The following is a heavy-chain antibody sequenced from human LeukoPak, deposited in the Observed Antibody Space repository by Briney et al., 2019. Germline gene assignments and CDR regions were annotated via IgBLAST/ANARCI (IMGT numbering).Heavy chain of an antibody. CDR2: INPNSGGT. CDR1: GYTFTGYY. D-gene: IGHD2-21*01. V-gene: IGHV1-2*02. J-gene: IGHJ4*02. CDR3: ARGVVACPN. Sequence: GASVKVSCKPSGYTFTGYYIQWMRQAPRQGLEWMGWINPNSGGTNYAQKFQGRVTMTRDTSVNTAYIEVSRLTSDDTAVYFCARGVVACPNWGQGTLVTVSS.